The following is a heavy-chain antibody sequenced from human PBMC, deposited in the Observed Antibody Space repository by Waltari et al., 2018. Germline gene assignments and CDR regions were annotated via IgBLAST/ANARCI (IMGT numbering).Heavy chain of an antibody. CDR1: GGSISSYY. V-gene: IGHV4-59*01. D-gene: IGHD2-21*01. CDR3: ARYRADCGGDCYSVGWFDP. J-gene: IGHJ5*02. CDR2: IYYSGSP. Sequence: QVQLQESGPGLVKPSETLSLTCTVSGGSISSYYWSWIRQPPGKGLEWIGYIYYSGSPNYNPLLEGRITMSVDPSKNQFSLKLSSVTAADTAVYYCARYRADCGGDCYSVGWFDPWGQGTLVTVSS.